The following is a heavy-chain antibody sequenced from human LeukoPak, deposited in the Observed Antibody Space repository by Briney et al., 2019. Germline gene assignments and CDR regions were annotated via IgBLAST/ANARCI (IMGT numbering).Heavy chain of an antibody. CDR2: IFYSGNT. CDR3: ARRTRYGDYLDC. CDR1: GFTFSTYG. Sequence: PGGSLRLSCAASGFTFSTYGMNWVRQPPGKGLEWIGNIFYSGNTYYNPSLKSRVTISVDTSKNQFSLKLSSVTAADTAVYYCARRTRYGDYLDCWGQGTLLTVSS. V-gene: IGHV4-39*01. D-gene: IGHD4-17*01. J-gene: IGHJ4*02.